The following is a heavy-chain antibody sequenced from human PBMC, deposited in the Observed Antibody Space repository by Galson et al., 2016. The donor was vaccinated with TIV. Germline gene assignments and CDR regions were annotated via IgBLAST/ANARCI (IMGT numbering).Heavy chain of an antibody. V-gene: IGHV1-18*01. CDR1: DYSFTTYG. CDR3: ARGATVTPYSFFDY. D-gene: IGHD4-17*01. CDR2: IIPIFRTS. Sequence: SVKVSCKASDYSFTTYGFGWVRQAPGQGLEWMGGIIPIFRTSRYAQKFQGRVTMTTDTSTGTAYMELRSLRSDDTAVYYCARGATVTPYSFFDYWGQGTTVTVSS. J-gene: IGHJ4*03.